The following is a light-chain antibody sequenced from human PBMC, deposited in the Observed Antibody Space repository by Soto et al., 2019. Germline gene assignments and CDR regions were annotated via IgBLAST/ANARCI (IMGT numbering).Light chain of an antibody. J-gene: IGKJ1*01. V-gene: IGKV3-20*01. CDR1: QSISDT. Sequence: EIVLTQSPDTLSVSPGVRATLSCRASQSISDTLAWYQQKPGQAPRLLIYGASNRATGIPDRFSGSGSGTDFTLTISRLEPEDFAVYYCQQYGSSGTFGQGTTVDIK. CDR2: GAS. CDR3: QQYGSSGT.